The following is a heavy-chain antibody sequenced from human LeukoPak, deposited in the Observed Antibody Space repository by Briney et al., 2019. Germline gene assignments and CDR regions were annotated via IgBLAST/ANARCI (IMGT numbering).Heavy chain of an antibody. Sequence: PGGSLRLSCAASGFAFSDYYMSWIRQAPGKGLEWVSYISSSSSYTNYAESVKGRFTISRDNAKNSLYLQMNSLRAEDTAVYYCARDVSTYCGGDCYHGMDVWGQGTTVTVSS. CDR3: ARDVSTYCGGDCYHGMDV. D-gene: IGHD2-21*01. J-gene: IGHJ6*02. CDR2: ISSSSSYT. V-gene: IGHV3-11*06. CDR1: GFAFSDYY.